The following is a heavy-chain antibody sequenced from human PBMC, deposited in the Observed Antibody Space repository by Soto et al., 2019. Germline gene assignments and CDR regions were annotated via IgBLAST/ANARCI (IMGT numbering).Heavy chain of an antibody. V-gene: IGHV3-30-3*01. CDR1: GFTFSSYA. CDR2: ISYDGSNK. Sequence: PVGSLRLSCAASGFTFSSYAMHWVRQAPGKGLEWVAVISYDGSNKYYADSVKGRFTISRDNSKNTLYLQMNSLRAEDTAVYYCARVDVVVVAATPGGAFDIWGQGTMVTVSS. J-gene: IGHJ3*02. CDR3: ARVDVVVVAATPGGAFDI. D-gene: IGHD2-15*01.